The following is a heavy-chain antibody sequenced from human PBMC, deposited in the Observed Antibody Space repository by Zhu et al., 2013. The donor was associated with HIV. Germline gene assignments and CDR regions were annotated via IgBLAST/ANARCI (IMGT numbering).Heavy chain of an antibody. J-gene: IGHJ4*02. V-gene: IGHV1-18*01. CDR3: ARDPPGLSGWPFDF. D-gene: IGHD6-19*01. CDR2: INTYTGNT. Sequence: QVQLVQSGAEVKKPGASVKVSCKASGYTFTTYGISWVRQAPGQGLEWMGWINTYTGNTNYAQKVQGRVTMTTDTSTSTAYMELRSLRSDDTAVYYCARDPPGLSGWPFDFWGQGTLVTVSS. CDR1: GYTFTTYG.